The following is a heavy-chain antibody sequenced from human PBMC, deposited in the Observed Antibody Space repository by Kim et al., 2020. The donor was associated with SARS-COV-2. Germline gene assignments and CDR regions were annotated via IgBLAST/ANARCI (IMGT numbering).Heavy chain of an antibody. CDR1: GFTFSDAW. V-gene: IGHV3-15*01. J-gene: IGHJ4*02. D-gene: IGHD3-16*01. Sequence: GGSLRLSCALSGFTFSDAWMSWVRQAPGKGLEWVGHIRSKNDGGAKDCAAPGRDSFTISRDESDKTLFLRMNSLKTEDTAVYFCITKSRDMGARLHPAHWGQGTLVTVSS. CDR2: IRSKNDGGAK. CDR3: ITKSRDMGARLHPAH.